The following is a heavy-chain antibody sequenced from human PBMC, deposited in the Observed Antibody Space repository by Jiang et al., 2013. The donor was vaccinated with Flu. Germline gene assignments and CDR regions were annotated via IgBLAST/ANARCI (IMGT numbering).Heavy chain of an antibody. D-gene: IGHD5-12*01. CDR1: GGSLSSTDYY. J-gene: IGHJ4*02. CDR3: ARAQKYSGFEPPYFDF. CDR2: IYHSGST. V-gene: IGHV4-39*07. Sequence: KPSGRPSSLTCTVSGGSLSSTDYYWAWIRQPPGKGLEWIGSIYHSGSTYYNPSLTSRLTMSVHTSKNQISLKLTSVTAADTALYYCARAQKYSGFEPPYFDFWGQGALVTVSS.